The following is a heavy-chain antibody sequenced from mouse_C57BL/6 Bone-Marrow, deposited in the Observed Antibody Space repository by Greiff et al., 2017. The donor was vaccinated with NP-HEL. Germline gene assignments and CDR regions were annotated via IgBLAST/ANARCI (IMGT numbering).Heavy chain of an antibody. CDR1: GFTFSSYA. Sequence: DVQLQESGGGLVKPGGSLKLSCAASGFTFSSYAMSWVRQTPEKRLEWVATISDGGSYTYYPDNVKGRFTISRDNAKNNLYLQMSHLKSEDTAMYYCAREQLGRRYFDVWGTGTTVTVSS. J-gene: IGHJ1*03. D-gene: IGHD4-1*02. CDR3: AREQLGRRYFDV. V-gene: IGHV5-4*01. CDR2: ISDGGSYT.